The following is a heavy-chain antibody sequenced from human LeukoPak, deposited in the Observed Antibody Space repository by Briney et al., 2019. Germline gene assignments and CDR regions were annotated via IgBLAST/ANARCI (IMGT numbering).Heavy chain of an antibody. J-gene: IGHJ4*02. D-gene: IGHD3-22*01. V-gene: IGHV4-39*07. CDR1: GDSITGGSFY. CDR2: IYSTGTT. Sequence: SETLSPTPTVSGDSITGGSFYWGWIRQPPGKGLEWIGNIYSTGTTSFNPSLKSRITMSVDTSKNQFSLNLASVTAADTAVYFCARDSGFWLYWGQGTLVTVST. CDR3: ARDSGFWLY.